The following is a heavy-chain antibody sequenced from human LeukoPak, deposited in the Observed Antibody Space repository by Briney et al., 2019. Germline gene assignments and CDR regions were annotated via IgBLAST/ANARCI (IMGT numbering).Heavy chain of an antibody. J-gene: IGHJ4*02. CDR3: AREATPGVPRGLLL. D-gene: IGHD3-22*01. Sequence: GGSLRLSCAASGFAFSSYWMHWVRQAPGKGPVWVSRIHSDGNSTTYADSVKGRFTISRDNAKSTLYLQMNSLRAEDTAVYYCAREATPGVPRGLLLWGQGTLVTVSS. CDR1: GFAFSSYW. V-gene: IGHV3-74*01. CDR2: IHSDGNST.